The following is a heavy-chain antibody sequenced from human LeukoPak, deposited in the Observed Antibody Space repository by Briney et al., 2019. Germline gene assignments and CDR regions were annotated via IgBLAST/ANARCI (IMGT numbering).Heavy chain of an antibody. Sequence: SETLSLTCSVSGGSIDSSSYYWAWIRQPPGKGLEWIGSMYYSGSTYYNPSLKSRVTILVDTSKNQFSLKLSSVTAADTAVYYCARGQTTVTSSFDYWGQGTLVTVSS. CDR1: GGSIDSSSYY. J-gene: IGHJ4*02. D-gene: IGHD4-17*01. V-gene: IGHV4-39*07. CDR3: ARGQTTVTSSFDY. CDR2: MYYSGST.